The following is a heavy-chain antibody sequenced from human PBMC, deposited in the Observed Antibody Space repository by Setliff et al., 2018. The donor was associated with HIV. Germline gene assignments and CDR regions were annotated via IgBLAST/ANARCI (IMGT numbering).Heavy chain of an antibody. CDR1: NGSISRSSYY. V-gene: IGHV4-39*01. Sequence: SETLSLTCAVSNGSISRSSYYWGWIRQPPGKGPEWVGSIYYSGSTYYSPSLKSRVTISVDTSRRQFFLHLTSVTAADTAVYFCASTDNTGYKIGYWGQGALVTVSS. CDR2: IYYSGST. CDR3: ASTDNTGYKIGY. D-gene: IGHD3-10*01. J-gene: IGHJ4*01.